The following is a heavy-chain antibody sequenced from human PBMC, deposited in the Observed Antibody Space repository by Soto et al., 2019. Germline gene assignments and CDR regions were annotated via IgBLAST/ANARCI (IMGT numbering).Heavy chain of an antibody. CDR2: VWYDGRNK. CDR1: GFTFSTYG. J-gene: IGHJ6*02. D-gene: IGHD5-12*01. Sequence: QVQLVESGGGVVQPGRSLRLSCAASGFTFSTYGMHWVRQAPGKGLEWVALVWYDGRNKDYADSVKGRFTISRENSKNTLYMQMNSLRDEDTAVYYCVRAAGYSGNDYVYYYGMDVWGQGTTVTVSS. V-gene: IGHV3-33*01. CDR3: VRAAGYSGNDYVYYYGMDV.